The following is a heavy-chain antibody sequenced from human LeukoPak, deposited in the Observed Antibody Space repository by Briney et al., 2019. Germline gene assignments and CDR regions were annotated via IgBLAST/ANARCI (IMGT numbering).Heavy chain of an antibody. J-gene: IGHJ4*02. CDR3: AGSSGWLFDY. CDR2: IKEDGSQI. V-gene: IGHV3-7*01. Sequence: PGGSLRLSCAGTGFTFSKYWMTWVRQAPGKGLEWVANIKEDGSQIYYADSVKGRFTISRDNPKNSVSLQMNSLRAEDTAVYYCAGSSGWLFDYWGQGTLVAVSS. CDR1: GFTFSKYW. D-gene: IGHD3-22*01.